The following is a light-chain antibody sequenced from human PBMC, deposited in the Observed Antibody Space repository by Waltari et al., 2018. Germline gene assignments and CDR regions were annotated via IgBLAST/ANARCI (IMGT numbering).Light chain of an antibody. CDR2: SAS. Sequence: DIVMTQSPDSLAVSLGERATMNCKSSQSVLYSSNNNNYLAWYQQKPGQPPKRLIYSASARESGVPDRFNGSGSGTDFTLTISSLQAEDVAVYYCQQYYNTPFTFGPGTKVDIK. V-gene: IGKV4-1*01. CDR1: QSVLYSSNNNNY. J-gene: IGKJ3*01. CDR3: QQYYNTPFT.